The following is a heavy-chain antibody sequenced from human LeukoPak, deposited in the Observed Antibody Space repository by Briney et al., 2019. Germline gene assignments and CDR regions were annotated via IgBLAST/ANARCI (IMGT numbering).Heavy chain of an antibody. D-gene: IGHD1-26*01. CDR3: VRDFMAMGGTTAYLHY. CDR2: VSKNSRLV. CDR1: GFTFSDYS. Sequence: GGSLRLSCADSGFTFSDYSMNWVRQAPGKGLEWVSSVSKNSRLVYYEGSVWRRFTISRSEDRNSLFLEMNNLRARKMAVYYCVRDFMAMGGTTAYLHYWGQGTLVTVSS. J-gene: IGHJ1*01. V-gene: IGHV3-21*01.